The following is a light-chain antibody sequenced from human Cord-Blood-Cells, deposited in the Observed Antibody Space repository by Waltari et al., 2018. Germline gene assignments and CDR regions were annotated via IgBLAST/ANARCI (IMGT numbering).Light chain of an antibody. CDR3: SSYTSSSTYV. V-gene: IGLV2-14*01. Sequence: QSALTQPASVSESPGQSLTIYCTGNSSDVGGSNYISWYQQHPGKAPKLMIYDVSNRPSGVSNRFSGSKSGNTASLTISGLQAEDEADYYCSSYTSSSTYVFGTGTKVTVL. CDR1: SSDVGGSNY. J-gene: IGLJ1*01. CDR2: DVS.